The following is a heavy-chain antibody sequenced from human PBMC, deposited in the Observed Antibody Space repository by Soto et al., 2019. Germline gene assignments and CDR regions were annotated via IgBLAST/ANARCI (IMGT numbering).Heavy chain of an antibody. V-gene: IGHV1-2*04. Sequence: ASVKVSCKASGYTFTGYYIHWVRQAPGQGLEWMGWINPNSGGTNYAQKFQGWVTMTRDTSISTAYMELSRLRSDDTAVYYCARDRYDYSSGWYEGNGMDVWGPGTTVTVSS. CDR2: INPNSGGT. CDR1: GYTFTGYY. CDR3: ARDRYDYSSGWYEGNGMDV. D-gene: IGHD6-19*01. J-gene: IGHJ6*02.